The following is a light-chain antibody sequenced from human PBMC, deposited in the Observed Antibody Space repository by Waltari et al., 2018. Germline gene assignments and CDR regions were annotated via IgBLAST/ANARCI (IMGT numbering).Light chain of an antibody. V-gene: IGLV2-23*01. CDR1: SSDIGTFNL. Sequence: QSALTQPASVSGSPGQSISISCIGTSSDIGTFNLVSWYLQYPGTAPELLIYEASQRPSGVFNRFSGSKSGNTASLTISGLQAEDEAIYYCCSYAGSRTWVFGGGAKLTVL. CDR2: EAS. CDR3: CSYAGSRTWV. J-gene: IGLJ3*02.